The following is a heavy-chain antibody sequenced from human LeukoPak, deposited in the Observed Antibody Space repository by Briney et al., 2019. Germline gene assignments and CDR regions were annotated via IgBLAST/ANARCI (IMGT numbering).Heavy chain of an antibody. CDR2: TRQDGSEK. CDR1: GFTFSSYG. Sequence: GGSLRLSCAASGFTFSSYGMSWVRQAPGKGLEWVANTRQDGSEKNYVDSVKGRFTISRDNAKNSLYLQMNSLRAEDTAVYYCARDTYLDVWGKGTTVTVSS. V-gene: IGHV3-7*01. CDR3: ARDTYLDV. J-gene: IGHJ6*03.